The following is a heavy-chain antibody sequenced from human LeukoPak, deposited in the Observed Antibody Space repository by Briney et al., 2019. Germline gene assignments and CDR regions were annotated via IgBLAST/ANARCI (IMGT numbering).Heavy chain of an antibody. CDR3: AKWKYSNSGIDDY. V-gene: IGHV3-23*01. J-gene: IGHJ4*02. CDR2: ISGSADNT. Sequence: GGSLRLSCTASGFTLSSYAMSWVRQAPGEGLEWVSTISGSADNTYYADSVKGRFTISRDNSKNMLYLQMNSLRAEDTAVYYCAKWKYSNSGIDDYWGQGTLVTVSS. D-gene: IGHD6-6*01. CDR1: GFTLSSYA.